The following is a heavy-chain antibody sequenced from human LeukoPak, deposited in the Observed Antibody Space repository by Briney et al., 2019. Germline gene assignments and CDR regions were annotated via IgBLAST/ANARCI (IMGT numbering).Heavy chain of an antibody. J-gene: IGHJ4*02. D-gene: IGHD2-2*01. Sequence: SVKVSCKASGGTFSSYAISWVRQAPGQGLEWMRGIIPIFGTANYAQKFQGRVTITADKSTSTAYMELSSLRSEDTAVYYCARGCSSTSCNGGFDYWGQGTLVTVSS. CDR1: GGTFSSYA. V-gene: IGHV1-69*06. CDR2: IIPIFGTA. CDR3: ARGCSSTSCNGGFDY.